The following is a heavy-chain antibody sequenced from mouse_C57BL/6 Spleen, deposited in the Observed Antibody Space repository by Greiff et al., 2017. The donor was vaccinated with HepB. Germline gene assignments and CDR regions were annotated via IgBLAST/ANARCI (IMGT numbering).Heavy chain of an antibody. Sequence: EVQRVESGPVLVKPGASVKMSCKASGYTFTDYYMNWVKQSHGKSLEWIGVINPYNGGTSYNQKFKGKATLTVDKSSSTAYMELNSLTSEDSAVYYCARREGYDGYYVDYWGQGTTLTVSS. J-gene: IGHJ2*01. V-gene: IGHV1-19*01. CDR1: GYTFTDYY. D-gene: IGHD2-3*01. CDR2: INPYNGGT. CDR3: ARREGYDGYYVDY.